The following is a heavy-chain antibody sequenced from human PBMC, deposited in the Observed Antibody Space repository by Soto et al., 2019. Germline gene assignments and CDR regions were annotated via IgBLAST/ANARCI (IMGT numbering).Heavy chain of an antibody. CDR1: GFTFSDFY. J-gene: IGHJ1*01. CDR3: ERVAYREYFPH. CDR2: ITASGGAT. V-gene: IGHV3-11*01. Sequence: GSLRLSCAASGFTFSDFYMTWIRQAPGKGLEWVSSITASGGATYYADSVKGRFTISRDNAKNSLYLQMNSLRAEDTALYYCERVAYREYFPHWGQGSLVTVSS.